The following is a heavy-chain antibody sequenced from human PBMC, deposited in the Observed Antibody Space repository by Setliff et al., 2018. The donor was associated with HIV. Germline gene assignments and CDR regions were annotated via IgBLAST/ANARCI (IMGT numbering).Heavy chain of an antibody. D-gene: IGHD5-18*01. V-gene: IGHV1-46*01. CDR2: INPSASGT. J-gene: IGHJ4*02. CDR1: GYTFTFYS. Sequence: ASVKVSCKASGYTFTFYSIHWVRQAPGHGLEWMGIINPSASGTTYAQKFQGRVTMTRDTSTSTVYMELSSLRSEDTAVYYCAREGYTYGHSDYWGQGTLVTVSS. CDR3: AREGYTYGHSDY.